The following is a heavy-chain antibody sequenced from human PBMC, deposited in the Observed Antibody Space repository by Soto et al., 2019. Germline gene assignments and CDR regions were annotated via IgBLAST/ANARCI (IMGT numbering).Heavy chain of an antibody. CDR1: GFTFSSYA. J-gene: IGHJ6*02. Sequence: GGSLRLSCAASGFTFSSYAMSWVRQAPGKGLEWVSAISGSGGSTYYADSVKGRFTISRDNSKNTLYLQMSSLRAEDTAVYYCAKVRYSSRLRSSYYYYGMDVWGQGTTVTVSS. D-gene: IGHD5-12*01. V-gene: IGHV3-23*01. CDR2: ISGSGGST. CDR3: AKVRYSSRLRSSYYYYGMDV.